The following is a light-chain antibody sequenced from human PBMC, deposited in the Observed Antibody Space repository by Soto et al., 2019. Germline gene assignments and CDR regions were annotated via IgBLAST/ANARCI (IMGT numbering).Light chain of an antibody. Sequence: QSVLTQSTSVSGSPGQSITISCTGTSSDVGGYNYVSWYQQHPGKAPKLMIFDVSNRPSGVSNRFSASKSGNTASLTISGLQAEDEGDYYCTSYTSSSTRVFGGGTKLTVL. CDR1: SSDVGGYNY. CDR3: TSYTSSSTRV. CDR2: DVS. V-gene: IGLV2-14*01. J-gene: IGLJ2*01.